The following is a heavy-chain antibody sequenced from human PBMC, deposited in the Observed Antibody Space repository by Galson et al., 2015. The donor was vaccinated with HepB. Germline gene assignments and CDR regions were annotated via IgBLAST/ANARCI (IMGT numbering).Heavy chain of an antibody. Sequence: SVKVSCKASGYTFTSYGISWVRQAPGQGLEWMGWISAYNGNTNYAQKLQGRVTMTEDTSTDTAYMELSSLRSEDTAVYYCATKWAFGGYGSGSSYAFDIWGQGTMVTVSS. CDR3: ATKWAFGGYGSGSSYAFDI. J-gene: IGHJ3*02. CDR1: GYTFTSYG. CDR2: ISAYNGNT. D-gene: IGHD3-10*01. V-gene: IGHV1-18*01.